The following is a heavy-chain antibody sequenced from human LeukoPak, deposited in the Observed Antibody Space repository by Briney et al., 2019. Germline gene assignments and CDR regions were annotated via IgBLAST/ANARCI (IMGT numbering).Heavy chain of an antibody. J-gene: IGHJ4*02. V-gene: IGHV4-59*01. CDR3: ARSGTVTGYLY. CDR2: IYYTGST. CDR1: GGSLSSYY. D-gene: IGHD3-9*01. Sequence: SETLSLTCTVSGGSLSSYYWTWIRQLPGKGLEWIGYIYYTGSTNYNPSLKSRVTMSVDTSKNQFSLNLNSVTAADTAVYYCARSGTVTGYLYWGQGALVTVSS.